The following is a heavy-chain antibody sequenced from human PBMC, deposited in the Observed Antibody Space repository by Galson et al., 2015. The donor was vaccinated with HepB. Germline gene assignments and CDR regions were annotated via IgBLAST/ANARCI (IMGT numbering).Heavy chain of an antibody. CDR3: ARPYYDYTGYLY. D-gene: IGHD3-22*01. V-gene: IGHV4-34*01. CDR1: GGSFSGYY. CDR2: INHSGST. Sequence: ETLSLTCAVYGGSFSGYYWTWIRQPPGKGLEWIGEINHSGSTSYTPSLKSRVTISVDTSKNQFSLKLTSVTAADTAVYYCARPYYDYTGYLYWGQGTLVTVSS. J-gene: IGHJ4*02.